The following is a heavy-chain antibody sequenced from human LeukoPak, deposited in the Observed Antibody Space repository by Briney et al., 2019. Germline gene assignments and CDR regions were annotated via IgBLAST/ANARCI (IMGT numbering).Heavy chain of an antibody. CDR3: ASSESSSWASDAFDI. V-gene: IGHV4-59*01. J-gene: IGHJ3*02. CDR2: IYYSGST. D-gene: IGHD6-13*01. CDR1: GGSISSYY. Sequence: ASETLSLTFTVSGGSISSYYWSWIRQPPGKGLEWIGYIYYSGSTNYNPSLKSRVTISVDTSKNQFSLKLSSVTAADTAVYYCASSESSSWASDAFDIWGQGTMVTVSS.